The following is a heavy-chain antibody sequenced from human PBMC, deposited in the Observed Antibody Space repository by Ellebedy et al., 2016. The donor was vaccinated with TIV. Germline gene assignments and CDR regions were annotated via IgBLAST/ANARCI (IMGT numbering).Heavy chain of an antibody. Sequence: SGPTLVXPTQTLTLTCTFSGFSLSAYAVGVHWIRQPPGKALEWLALVYWNDDKQYSPSLQPRLTITKDTSKNQVVLTMTDVDPVDTATYYCAHSAGWLPDYWGPGTLITAS. D-gene: IGHD5-12*01. CDR2: VYWNDDK. CDR3: AHSAGWLPDY. CDR1: GFSLSAYAVG. V-gene: IGHV2-5*01. J-gene: IGHJ4*02.